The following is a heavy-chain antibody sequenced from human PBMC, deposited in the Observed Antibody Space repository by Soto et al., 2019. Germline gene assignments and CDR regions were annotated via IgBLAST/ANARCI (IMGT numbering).Heavy chain of an antibody. V-gene: IGHV3-21*01. Sequence: NPGGSLRLSCVASGFTFSLYAMIWVRQAPGKGLEWVSSISSSSTYIYYTDSLKGRFSISRDNAKNSLFLQMDSLRVEDTATYYCVRARATDSRPDYWGRGTLVTVSS. J-gene: IGHJ4*02. CDR2: ISSSSTYI. CDR3: VRARATDSRPDY. CDR1: GFTFSLYA. D-gene: IGHD3-22*01.